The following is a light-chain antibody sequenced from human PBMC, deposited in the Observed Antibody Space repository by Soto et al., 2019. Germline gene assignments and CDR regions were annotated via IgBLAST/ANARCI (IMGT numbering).Light chain of an antibody. V-gene: IGLV2-14*01. Sequence: QSALTQPASVSGSPGQSITISCTGTSSDVGDYNYVSWYQQHPGKAPKLMIYEVSDRPSGVSNRFSGSKSGNTASLTISELQAEDEADYYCSSFTSSSTLLFGGGTKLTVL. CDR1: SSDVGDYNY. CDR2: EVS. J-gene: IGLJ2*01. CDR3: SSFTSSSTLL.